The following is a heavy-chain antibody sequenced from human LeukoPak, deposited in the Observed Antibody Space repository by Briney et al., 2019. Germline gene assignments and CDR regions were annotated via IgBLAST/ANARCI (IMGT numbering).Heavy chain of an antibody. V-gene: IGHV4-4*02. CDR3: ARDFGGRRLTKGWFDP. CDR1: GASISSSYW. CDR2: ISRSDST. Sequence: PSGTLSLTCAVSGASISSSYWWSWVRQPPGKGLEWVGQISRSDSTDYNPSLRSRVTISIDKSKNQFSLNLISVTAADTAVYYCARDFGGRRLTKGWFDPWGQGTLVTVSS. J-gene: IGHJ5*02. D-gene: IGHD6-25*01.